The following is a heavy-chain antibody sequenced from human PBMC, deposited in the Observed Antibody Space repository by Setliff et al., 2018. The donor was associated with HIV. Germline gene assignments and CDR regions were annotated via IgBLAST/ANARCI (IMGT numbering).Heavy chain of an antibody. V-gene: IGHV1-2*02. D-gene: IGHD2-15*01. CDR2: INPNTGAT. Sequence: ASVKVSCKSSGYTLTGFFLHWVRQAPGQGLEWMGWINPNTGATNYAQNFQDRVTMTRDTSITTAFLYLSRLTYDDTAVYYCATWYCSGGSCRGFAPWGQGTLVTVSS. CDR1: GYTLTGFF. J-gene: IGHJ5*02. CDR3: ATWYCSGGSCRGFAP.